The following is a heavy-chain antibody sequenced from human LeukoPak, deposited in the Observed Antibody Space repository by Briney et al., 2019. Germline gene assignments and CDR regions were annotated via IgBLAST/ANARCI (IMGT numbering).Heavy chain of an antibody. Sequence: GGSLRLSCVASGFTFSDYYMSWIRQAPGKGLECVSYISSSGGTIYYADSVKGRFTISRDNAKNSLYLQMNSLRAEDTAVYYCARDREPTDSFDICGQGTMVTVSS. CDR3: ARDREPTDSFDI. CDR2: ISSSGGTI. J-gene: IGHJ3*02. D-gene: IGHD1-26*01. V-gene: IGHV3-11*01. CDR1: GFTFSDYY.